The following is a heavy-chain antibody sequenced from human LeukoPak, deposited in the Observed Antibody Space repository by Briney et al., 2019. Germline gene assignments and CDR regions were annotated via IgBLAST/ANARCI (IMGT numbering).Heavy chain of an antibody. J-gene: IGHJ4*02. CDR2: ISGSGGST. Sequence: GGSLRLSCAASGFTFSRYAMSWVRQAPGKGLEWVSAISGSGGSTYYADSVKGRFTIARDNSKNTLYLQMNSLRAEDTAVYYWAIPRGDIVVVPAAIEYWGQGTLVTVSS. V-gene: IGHV3-23*01. D-gene: IGHD2-2*01. CDR3: AIPRGDIVVVPAAIEY. CDR1: GFTFSRYA.